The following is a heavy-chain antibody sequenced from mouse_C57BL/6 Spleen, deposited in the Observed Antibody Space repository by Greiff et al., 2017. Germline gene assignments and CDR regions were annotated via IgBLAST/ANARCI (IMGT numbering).Heavy chain of an antibody. CDR1: GYSFTGYY. CDR2: INPSTGGT. CDR3: ARNGYSNSYFDV. V-gene: IGHV1-42*01. Sequence: VQLQQSGPELVKPGASVKISCKASGYSFTGYYMNWVKQSPEKSLEWIGEINPSTGGTTYNQKFKAKATLTVDKSSSTAYMQLKSLTSEDSAVYYCARNGYSNSYFDVWGTGTTVTVSS. J-gene: IGHJ1*03. D-gene: IGHD2-5*01.